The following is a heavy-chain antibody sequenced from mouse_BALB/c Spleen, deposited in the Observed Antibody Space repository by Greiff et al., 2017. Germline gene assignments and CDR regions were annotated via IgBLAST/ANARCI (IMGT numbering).Heavy chain of an antibody. Sequence: EVQLQESGGGLVQPGGSLKLSCAASGFTFSSYTMSWVRQTPEKRLEWVAYISNGGGSTYYPDTVKGRFTISRDNAKNTLYLQMSSLKSEDTAMYYCARRQLREGAMDYWGQGTSVTVSS. J-gene: IGHJ4*01. CDR1: GFTFSSYT. V-gene: IGHV5-12-2*01. CDR2: ISNGGGST. D-gene: IGHD1-1*01. CDR3: ARRQLREGAMDY.